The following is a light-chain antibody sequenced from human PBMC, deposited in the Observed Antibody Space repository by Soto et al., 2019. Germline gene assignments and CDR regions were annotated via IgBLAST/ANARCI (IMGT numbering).Light chain of an antibody. V-gene: IGKV4-1*01. Sequence: DIVMTQSPDSLAVSLGERATINCKSSQSVLYSSNNKNYLAWYQQKPRQPPKLLIYWASTREPGVPDRFSGSGSGTDFTLTISSLQAEDVAVYYCQQYYSAPWTFGQGTTVEIK. J-gene: IGKJ1*01. CDR1: QSVLYSSNNKNY. CDR2: WAS. CDR3: QQYYSAPWT.